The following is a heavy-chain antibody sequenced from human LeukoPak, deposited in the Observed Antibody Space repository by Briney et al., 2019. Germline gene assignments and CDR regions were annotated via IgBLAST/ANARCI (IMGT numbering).Heavy chain of an antibody. CDR2: INHSGST. Sequence: PSETLSLTCAAYGGSFSGYYWSWIRQPPGKGLEWIGEINHSGSTNYNPSLKSRVTISVDTSKNQSSLKLSSVTAADTAVYYCARGRIRRYYDSSGSYFDYWGQGTLVTVSS. V-gene: IGHV4-34*01. CDR1: GGSFSGYY. D-gene: IGHD3-22*01. J-gene: IGHJ4*02. CDR3: ARGRIRRYYDSSGSYFDY.